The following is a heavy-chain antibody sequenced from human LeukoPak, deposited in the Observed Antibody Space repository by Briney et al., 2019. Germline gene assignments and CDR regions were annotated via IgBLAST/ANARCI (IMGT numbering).Heavy chain of an antibody. D-gene: IGHD3-16*01. CDR1: GYSINSGYC. J-gene: IGHJ5*02. Sequence: SETLSLTCAVSGYSINSGYCWGWIRQPPGKGLEWIGEINHSGSTNYNPSLKSRVTISVDTSKNQFSLKLSSVTAADTAVYYCAREVWWFDPWGQGTLVTVSS. CDR2: INHSGST. CDR3: AREVWWFDP. V-gene: IGHV4-38-2*02.